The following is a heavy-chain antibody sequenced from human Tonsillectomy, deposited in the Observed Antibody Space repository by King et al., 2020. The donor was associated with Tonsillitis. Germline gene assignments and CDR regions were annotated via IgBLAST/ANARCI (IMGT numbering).Heavy chain of an antibody. D-gene: IGHD6-6*01. J-gene: IGHJ4*02. CDR1: GFTFSTYA. V-gene: IGHV3-23*04. CDR2: ISGSGSGT. CDR3: AKDMYSTSSNFDS. Sequence: VQLVESGGGLVQPGGSLRLSCAPSGFTFSTYAMSWVRQAPGKGLVWVSAISGSGSGTYYADSVKGRFTISRDTSKNTLYLKMNSLRAEDTAVYYCAKDMYSTSSNFDSWGQGTLVTVSS.